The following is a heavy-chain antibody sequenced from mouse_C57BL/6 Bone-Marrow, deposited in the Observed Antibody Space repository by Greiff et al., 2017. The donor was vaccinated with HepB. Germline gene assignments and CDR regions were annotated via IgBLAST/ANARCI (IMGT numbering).Heavy chain of an antibody. CDR3: ARRGEYYYGSSYYFDY. Sequence: VQLQQSGAELVKPGASVKISCKASGYTFTDYYINWVKQRPGQGLEWIGKIGPGSGSTYYNEKFKGKATLTADKSSSTAYMQLSSLTSEDSAVYFCARRGEYYYGSSYYFDYWGQGTTLTVSS. D-gene: IGHD1-1*01. V-gene: IGHV1-77*01. CDR1: GYTFTDYY. J-gene: IGHJ2*01. CDR2: IGPGSGST.